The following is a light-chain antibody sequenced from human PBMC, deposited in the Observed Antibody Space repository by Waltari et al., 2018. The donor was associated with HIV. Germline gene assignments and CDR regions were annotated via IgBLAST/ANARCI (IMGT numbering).Light chain of an antibody. CDR3: LLHMGGGAWV. CDR1: SGSVPPYSF. CDR2: STE. V-gene: IGLV8-61*01. Sequence: QTVVTQEPSLSVSPGGTVTLTCGLNSGSVPPYSFPTWYQQTPGQAPRKLIYSTEIRTSGVPDRFSGSIRGNKAALTIAGAQVDDESDYYCLLHMGGGAWVFGGGTKLTVL. J-gene: IGLJ3*02.